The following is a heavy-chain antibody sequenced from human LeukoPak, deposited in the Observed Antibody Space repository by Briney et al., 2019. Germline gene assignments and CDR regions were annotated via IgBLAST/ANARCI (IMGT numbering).Heavy chain of an antibody. CDR2: IRDSGDST. Sequence: PGGSLRLSCAASGFTFSNYAMIWVRQAPGKGLEWVSSIRDSGDSTYYADSVKGRFTISRDNSKNTLYLQMNSLRAEDTAVYYCARDQGDVDTLPFDIWGQGTMVTVSS. CDR1: GFTFSNYA. J-gene: IGHJ3*02. CDR3: ARDQGDVDTLPFDI. D-gene: IGHD5-18*01. V-gene: IGHV3-23*01.